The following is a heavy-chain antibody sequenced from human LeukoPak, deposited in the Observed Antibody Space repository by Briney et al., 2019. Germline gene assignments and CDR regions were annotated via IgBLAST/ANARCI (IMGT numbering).Heavy chain of an antibody. Sequence: XVKVSCKASGGTFSSYAISWVRQAPGQGLEWMGGIIPIFGTANYAQKFQGRVTITADESTSTAYMELSSLRSEDMAVYYCAGDSRYYYDSSGYYYCYYWGQGTLVTVSS. D-gene: IGHD3-22*01. CDR1: GGTFSSYA. CDR2: IIPIFGTA. J-gene: IGHJ4*02. V-gene: IGHV1-69*01. CDR3: AGDSRYYYDSSGYYYCYY.